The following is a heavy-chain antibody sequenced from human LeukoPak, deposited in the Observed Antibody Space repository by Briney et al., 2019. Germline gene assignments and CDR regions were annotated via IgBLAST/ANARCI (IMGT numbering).Heavy chain of an antibody. CDR1: PYSISSGYS. CDR3: ASQFYFPYEKIFDF. J-gene: IGHJ4*02. Sequence: SETLSLTCSVSPYSISSGYSWGWIRQPPGKGLEWIGSISPSGTTSYNPSVKSRLTISQDTSNNQFSLKLTSVTATDTAVYYCASQFYFPYEKIFDFWGQGALVTVSS. D-gene: IGHD2/OR15-2a*01. V-gene: IGHV4-38-2*01. CDR2: ISPSGTT.